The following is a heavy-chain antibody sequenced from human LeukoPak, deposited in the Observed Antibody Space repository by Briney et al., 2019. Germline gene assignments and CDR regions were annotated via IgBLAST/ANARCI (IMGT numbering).Heavy chain of an antibody. V-gene: IGHV3-73*01. Sequence: PGGSLRLSCAASGFTFSGSAMHWVRQASGKGLEWVGRIRSKANSYATAYAASVKGRFTISRDDSKNTAYLQMNSLRAEDTAVYYCAKSFYYYYYMDVWGKGTTVTVSS. CDR3: AKSFYYYYYMDV. CDR1: GFTFSGSA. J-gene: IGHJ6*03. CDR2: IRSKANSYAT.